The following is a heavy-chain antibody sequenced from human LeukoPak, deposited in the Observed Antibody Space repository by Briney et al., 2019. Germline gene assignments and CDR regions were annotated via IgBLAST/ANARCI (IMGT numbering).Heavy chain of an antibody. V-gene: IGHV4-59*01. CDR1: GVSISSYY. D-gene: IGHD1-26*01. Sequence: TSETLSLTCTVSGVSISSYYWSWIRQPPGKGLEWIGYIYYGGSTNYNPSLKSRVTISVDTSKNQFSLKLSSVTAADTAVYYCARGYFSGGNYWYFDLWGRGTLVTVSS. CDR3: ARGYFSGGNYWYFDL. CDR2: IYYGGST. J-gene: IGHJ2*01.